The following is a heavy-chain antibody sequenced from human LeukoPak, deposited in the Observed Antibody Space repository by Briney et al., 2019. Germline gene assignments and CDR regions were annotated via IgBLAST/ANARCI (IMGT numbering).Heavy chain of an antibody. CDR1: GYTFTGYY. CDR2: INPNSGGT. Sequence: ASVKVSCKASGYTFTGYYMHWVRQAPGQGLEWMGRINPNSGGTNYAQKFQGRVTMTRETSISTAYMELSRLRSDDTAVYYCARDNYYDFWSGYSTHANNWFDPWGQGTLVTVSS. D-gene: IGHD3-3*01. V-gene: IGHV1-2*06. J-gene: IGHJ5*02. CDR3: ARDNYYDFWSGYSTHANNWFDP.